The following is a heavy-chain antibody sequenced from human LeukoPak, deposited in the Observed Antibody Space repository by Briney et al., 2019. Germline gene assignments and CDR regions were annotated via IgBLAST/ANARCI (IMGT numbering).Heavy chain of an antibody. D-gene: IGHD6-19*01. V-gene: IGHV4-61*02. Sequence: SETLSLTCTVSGGSFSSGGYYWSWIRQPAGRGLEWLGRIYSTGRTNYNPSLKSRVVISVEKSKNQFSLNLSSVTAADTAVYYCARDLVGVVAGTPYWYFDLWGRGTLVSVSS. J-gene: IGHJ2*01. CDR3: ARDLVGVVAGTPYWYFDL. CDR2: IYSTGRT. CDR1: GGSFSSGGYY.